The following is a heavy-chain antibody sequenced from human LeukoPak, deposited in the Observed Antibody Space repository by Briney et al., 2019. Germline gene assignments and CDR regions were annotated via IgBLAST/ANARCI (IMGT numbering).Heavy chain of an antibody. V-gene: IGHV1-2*02. CDR1: GYTFTGYY. J-gene: IGHJ5*02. CDR3: ARVFCSGGSCYLNWFDP. CDR2: INPNSGGT. D-gene: IGHD2-15*01. Sequence: GASVKVSFKASGYTFTGYYMHWVRQAPGQGLEWMGWINPNSGGTNYAQKFQGRVTMTRDTSISTAYMELSRLRSDDTAVYYCARVFCSGGSCYLNWFDPWGQGTLVTVSS.